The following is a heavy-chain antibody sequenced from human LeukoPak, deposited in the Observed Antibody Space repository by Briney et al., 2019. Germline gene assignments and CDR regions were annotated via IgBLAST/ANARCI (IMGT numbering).Heavy chain of an antibody. Sequence: PSETLSLTCTVSGGSISSYYWSWIRQPPGKGLEWIAYIDYSASTNYNPALKSRVTISVDTSKNQFSLKLSSVTAADTAVYYCARDSRRELLHAFDIWGQGTMVTVSS. CDR1: GGSISSYY. CDR2: IDYSAST. D-gene: IGHD1-26*01. J-gene: IGHJ3*02. CDR3: ARDSRRELLHAFDI. V-gene: IGHV4-59*01.